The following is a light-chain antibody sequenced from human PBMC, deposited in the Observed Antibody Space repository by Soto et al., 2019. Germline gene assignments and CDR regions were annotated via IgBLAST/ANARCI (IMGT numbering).Light chain of an antibody. CDR2: DAS. CDR1: QSVSSY. V-gene: IGKV3-11*01. Sequence: EIVLTQSPATLPLSPGERATLSCRASQSVSSYLDWYQQKPGQAPRLLIYDASNRATGIPARFSGSGSGTDFTLTISSLEPEDFAVYYCQQRSNWPPITFGQGTRLEIK. J-gene: IGKJ5*01. CDR3: QQRSNWPPIT.